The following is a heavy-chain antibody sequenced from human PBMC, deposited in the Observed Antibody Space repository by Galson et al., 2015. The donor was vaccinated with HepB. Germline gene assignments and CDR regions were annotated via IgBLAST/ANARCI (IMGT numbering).Heavy chain of an antibody. J-gene: IGHJ5*02. V-gene: IGHV1-18*04. CDR2: ISAYNGNT. CDR1: GYTFTNYG. Sequence: SVKVSCKASGYTFTNYGINWVRQAPGQGLEWMGWISAYNGNTNYAQKLQGRVTMTTDTSTSTAYMELRSLRSDDTAVYYCAREPYCSGGSCYSEDWFDPWGQGTLVTVSS. D-gene: IGHD2-15*01. CDR3: AREPYCSGGSCYSEDWFDP.